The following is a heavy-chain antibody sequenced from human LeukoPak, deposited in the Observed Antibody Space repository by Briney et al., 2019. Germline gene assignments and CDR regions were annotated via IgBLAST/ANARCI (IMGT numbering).Heavy chain of an antibody. CDR2: IIPIFGTA. V-gene: IGHV1-69*01. J-gene: IGHJ6*03. CDR1: GGTFSSYA. D-gene: IGHD3-22*01. Sequence: SVKVSCKASGGTFSSYAISWVRQAPGQGLEWMGGIIPIFGTANYAQKFQGRVTITADESTSAAYMELSSLRSEDTAVYYCARDGYYDSSGYDYYYYMDVWGKGTTVTVSS. CDR3: ARDGYYDSSGYDYYYYMDV.